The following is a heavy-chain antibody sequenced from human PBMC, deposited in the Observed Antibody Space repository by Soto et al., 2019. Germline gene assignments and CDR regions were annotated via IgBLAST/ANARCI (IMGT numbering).Heavy chain of an antibody. D-gene: IGHD1-1*01. CDR3: ATSFITTIGTTA. J-gene: IGHJ4*02. Sequence: EVQLVESGGGLVQPGGSLRPPCEASGLTFGNFGITWSPQAPGKGLEWVSHISSSSTTIYYAESVKGRFTISRDNAKNSLYLQMSSLRGEDTAVYYCATSFITTIGTTAWGQGTLVTVSS. V-gene: IGHV3-48*01. CDR2: ISSSSTTI. CDR1: GLTFGNFG.